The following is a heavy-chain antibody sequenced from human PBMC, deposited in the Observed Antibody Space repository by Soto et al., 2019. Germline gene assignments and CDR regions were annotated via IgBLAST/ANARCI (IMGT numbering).Heavy chain of an antibody. CDR1: GGSISSGGYS. CDR2: IYHSGST. D-gene: IGHD3-22*01. J-gene: IGHJ4*02. Sequence: TLSLTCAVSGGSISSGGYSWSWIRQPPGKGLEWIGYIYHSGSTYYNPSLKSRVTISVDTSKNQFSLKLSSVTAADTAVYYCARGITMNYYFDYWGQGTLVTVS. V-gene: IGHV4-30-2*05. CDR3: ARGITMNYYFDY.